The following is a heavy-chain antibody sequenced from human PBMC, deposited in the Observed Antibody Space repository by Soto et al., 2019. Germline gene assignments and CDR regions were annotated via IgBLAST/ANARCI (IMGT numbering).Heavy chain of an antibody. CDR1: GGSISSGGYY. J-gene: IGHJ4*02. Sequence: SETLSLTCTVSGGSISSGGYYWSWIRQHPGKGLEWIGYIYYSGSTYYNPSLKSRVTISVDTSKNQFSLKLSSVTAADTAVYYCARIVLMVYAIPTHFDYSGQGTLVTVSS. D-gene: IGHD2-8*01. V-gene: IGHV4-31*03. CDR3: ARIVLMVYAIPTHFDY. CDR2: IYYSGST.